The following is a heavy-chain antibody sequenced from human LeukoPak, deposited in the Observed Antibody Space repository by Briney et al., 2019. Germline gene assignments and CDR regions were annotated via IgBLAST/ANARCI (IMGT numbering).Heavy chain of an antibody. D-gene: IGHD6-19*01. V-gene: IGHV1-69*04. J-gene: IGHJ5*02. CDR1: GGTFSSYT. CDR3: ARDNDSSGWYLNNWFDP. Sequence: SVKVSCKASGGTFSSYTISWVRQAPGQGLEWMGRIIPILGIANYAQKFQGRVTITADKSTSTAYMELSSLRSEDTAVYYCARDNDSSGWYLNNWFDPWGQGTLVTVSS. CDR2: IIPILGIA.